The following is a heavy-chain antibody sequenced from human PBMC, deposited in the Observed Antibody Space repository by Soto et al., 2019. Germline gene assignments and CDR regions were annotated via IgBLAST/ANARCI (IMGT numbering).Heavy chain of an antibody. CDR3: AAYIGWSFGY. D-gene: IGHD6-19*01. CDR1: GFTFSSYS. CDR2: LIGSGERT. V-gene: IGHV3-23*01. Sequence: GGSLRLSCAASGFTFSSYSMTWVRQAPGKGLEWVSALIGSGERTYYADSVKGRFTISRDNSKNTLFLQMNSLRAEDTALYYCAAYIGWSFGYWGQGTLVTVSS. J-gene: IGHJ4*02.